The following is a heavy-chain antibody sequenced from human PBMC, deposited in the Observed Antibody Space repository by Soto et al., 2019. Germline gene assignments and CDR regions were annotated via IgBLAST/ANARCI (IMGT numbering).Heavy chain of an antibody. J-gene: IGHJ4*02. CDR3: AKSITFDWLFFDY. CDR1: GGSISRTNW. Sequence: LSLTCAVSGGSISRTNWWSWVRQPPGKGLEWIGEIYHSGTTNYNPSLKSRVTMSVDKSKNQFSLKLSSVTAADTAVYYCAKSITFDWLFFDYWGRGTLVTVSS. V-gene: IGHV4-4*02. D-gene: IGHD3-9*01. CDR2: IYHSGTT.